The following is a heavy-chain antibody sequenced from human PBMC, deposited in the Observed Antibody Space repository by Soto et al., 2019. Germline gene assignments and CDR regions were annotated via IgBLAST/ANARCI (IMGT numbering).Heavy chain of an antibody. CDR1: GFTFSSYD. CDR3: ARSGHSYGLFGQPNNYYGMDV. D-gene: IGHD5-18*01. V-gene: IGHV3-13*01. J-gene: IGHJ6*02. CDR2: IGTAGDT. Sequence: PSETLRLSCAASGFTFSSYDMHWVRQATGKGLEWVSAIGTAGDTYYPGSVKGRFTISRENAKNSLYLQMNSLRAGDTAVYYCARSGHSYGLFGQPNNYYGMDVWGQGTTVTVSS.